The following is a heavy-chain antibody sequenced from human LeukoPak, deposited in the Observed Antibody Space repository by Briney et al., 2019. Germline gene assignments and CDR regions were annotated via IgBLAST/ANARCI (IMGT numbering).Heavy chain of an antibody. Sequence: SETLSLTCTVPGGSISSSSYYWGWIRQPPGKGLEWIGSFSYSGSTYYNPSLKSRVTISVDTSKNQFSLKLSSVTAADTAVYYCARPRNTYEAGSFDYWGQGTLVTVSS. D-gene: IGHD5-18*01. V-gene: IGHV4-39*01. CDR2: FSYSGST. CDR3: ARPRNTYEAGSFDY. J-gene: IGHJ4*02. CDR1: GGSISSSSYY.